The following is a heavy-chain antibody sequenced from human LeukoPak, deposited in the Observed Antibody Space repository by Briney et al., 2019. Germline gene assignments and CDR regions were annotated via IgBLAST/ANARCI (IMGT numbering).Heavy chain of an antibody. CDR3: ARMESYYYYYMDV. D-gene: IGHD3-3*01. J-gene: IGHJ6*03. V-gene: IGHV4-34*01. Sequence: SSETLSLTCAVYGGSFSGYYWSWIRQPPGKGLEWIGEINHSGSTNYNPSLKSRVTISVDTSKNQFSLKLSSVTAADTAVYYCARMESYYYYYMDVWGKGTTVTVSS. CDR2: INHSGST. CDR1: GGSFSGYY.